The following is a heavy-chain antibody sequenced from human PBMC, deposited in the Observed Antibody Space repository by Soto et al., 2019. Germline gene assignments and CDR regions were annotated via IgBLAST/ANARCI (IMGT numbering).Heavy chain of an antibody. CDR2: IIPMSGTA. D-gene: IGHD3-10*01. Sequence: SVKVSCTASGDTFSSYGIHCLRQAPGQALEWMGGIIPMSGTANYAQKFQGRVAISVDESTRAAYMELISLRSEDTAMYYCARENYYGSGSFYRDAFDIWGQGTMVTVSS. J-gene: IGHJ3*02. CDR1: GDTFSSYG. V-gene: IGHV1-69*01. CDR3: ARENYYGSGSFYRDAFDI.